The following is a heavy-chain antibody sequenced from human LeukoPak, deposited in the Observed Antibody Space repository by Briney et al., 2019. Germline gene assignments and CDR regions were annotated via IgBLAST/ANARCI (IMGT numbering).Heavy chain of an antibody. D-gene: IGHD1-7*01. V-gene: IGHV3-64*01. CDR1: AFKFSSYE. J-gene: IGHJ4*02. CDR2: ISGNGLSS. CDR3: ARSTEGTAHFDY. Sequence: PGGSLRLSCATSAFKFSSYEMHWVRQTPGRGLEYVSGISGNGLSSYYAISVKGRFIISRDNSKNTLYLQMGSLKTEDMAVYYCARSTEGTAHFDYWGQGTLVIVSS.